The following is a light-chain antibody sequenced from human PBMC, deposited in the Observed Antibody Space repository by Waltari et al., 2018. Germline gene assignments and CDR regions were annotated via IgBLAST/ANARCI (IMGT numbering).Light chain of an antibody. CDR2: AAS. CDR1: QSISTY. Sequence: DIQMTQSPSSLSASVGDRVTITCRASQSISTYLNWYQQQPGKAPKLLIYAASNLQSGVPSRFTDDGSGTDFTLTISSLQPEDFATYYCQQTYSSPWTFGQGTKVEIK. CDR3: QQTYSSPWT. V-gene: IGKV1-39*01. J-gene: IGKJ1*01.